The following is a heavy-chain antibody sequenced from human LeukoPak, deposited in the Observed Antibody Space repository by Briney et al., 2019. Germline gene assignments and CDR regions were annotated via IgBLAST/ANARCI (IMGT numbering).Heavy chain of an antibody. Sequence: GGSLRLACAASAFTFSDNYMSWIRHAPAGGLEWVAYISSSGSTIYYADSVKGRFTIPKDNAENSLYLQMNSLRAEDTAVYYGASEVGAKGDDYWGQGTLVTVSS. D-gene: IGHD1-26*01. J-gene: IGHJ4*02. CDR3: ASEVGAKGDDY. CDR2: ISSSGSTI. CDR1: AFTFSDNY. V-gene: IGHV3-11*04.